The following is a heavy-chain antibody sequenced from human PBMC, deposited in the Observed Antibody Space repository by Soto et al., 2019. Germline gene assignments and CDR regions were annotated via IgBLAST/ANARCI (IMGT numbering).Heavy chain of an antibody. CDR1: GGSINTYY. J-gene: IGHJ5*02. CDR3: ARHLPSGWYWLDP. D-gene: IGHD6-19*01. CDR2: IYHTGST. Sequence: SETLSLTCTVSGGSINTYYWSWIRQPPGKGLEWIGFIYHTGSTNYNPSLTSRVTISVDTSKNQFSLNLSSVTAADTAVYYCARHLPSGWYWLDPWGPGTLVTVSS. V-gene: IGHV4-59*08.